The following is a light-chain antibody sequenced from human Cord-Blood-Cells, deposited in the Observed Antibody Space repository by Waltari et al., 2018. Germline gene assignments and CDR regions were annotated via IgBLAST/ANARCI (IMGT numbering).Light chain of an antibody. Sequence: PTSVSVSPGQTASITCSGDKLGDKYACWYQQKPGQSPVLVIYQDSKRPSGIPARFSGSNSGNTATLTISGTQAMDEADYYCQAWDSSTYVFGTGTKVTVL. CDR2: QDS. CDR1: KLGDKY. CDR3: QAWDSSTYV. V-gene: IGLV3-1*01. J-gene: IGLJ1*01.